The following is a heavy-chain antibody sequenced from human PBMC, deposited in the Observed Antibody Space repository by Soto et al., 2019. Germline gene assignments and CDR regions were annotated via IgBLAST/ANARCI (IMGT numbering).Heavy chain of an antibody. CDR3: AKGRTYSSSWYVWFDP. Sequence: LRLSFAASGXTFSSYAMSWVRQAPGKGLEWVSAISGSGGSTYYADSVKGRFTISRDNSKNTLYLQMNSLRAEDTAVYYCAKGRTYSSSWYVWFDPWGQGTLVTVSS. D-gene: IGHD6-13*01. CDR2: ISGSGGST. CDR1: GXTFSSYA. J-gene: IGHJ5*02. V-gene: IGHV3-23*01.